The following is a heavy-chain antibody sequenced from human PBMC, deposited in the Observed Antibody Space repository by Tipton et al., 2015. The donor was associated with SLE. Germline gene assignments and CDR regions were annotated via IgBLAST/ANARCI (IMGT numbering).Heavy chain of an antibody. V-gene: IGHV4-61*02. Sequence: TLSLTCTVSSGSISSGSYYWSWIRQPAGKGLEWIGRMYTSGSTNYNPSLKSRVTISVDTSKNQFSLKLSSVTAADTALYYCARPTAFEPGGFDLWGRGTLVTVSS. CDR1: SGSISSGSYY. D-gene: IGHD2/OR15-2a*01. CDR2: MYTSGST. CDR3: ARPTAFEPGGFDL. J-gene: IGHJ2*01.